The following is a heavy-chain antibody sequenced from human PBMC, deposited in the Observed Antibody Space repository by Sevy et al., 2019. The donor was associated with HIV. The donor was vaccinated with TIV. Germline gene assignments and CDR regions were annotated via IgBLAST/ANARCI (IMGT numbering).Heavy chain of an antibody. CDR1: GFTFRTSA. D-gene: IGHD6-19*01. V-gene: IGHV3-30*04. CDR2: ISNDGSIE. Sequence: GGSLRLSCAASGFTFRTSAMHWVRQAPGKGLEWVAFISNDGSIEYYADSVKGRFTISRDNSKNTLYLQMNSLRAEDTAVYYCARDGISSGWYRGYHFDHWGQGTLVTVSS. J-gene: IGHJ4*02. CDR3: ARDGISSGWYRGYHFDH.